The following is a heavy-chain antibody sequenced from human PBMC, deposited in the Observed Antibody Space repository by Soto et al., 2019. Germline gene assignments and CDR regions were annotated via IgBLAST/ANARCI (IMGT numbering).Heavy chain of an antibody. Sequence: AGGSLRLSCVASGFNLSHPWMTWVRQAAGKGLEWVGRIKSKTDGGTADYAAPVKGRATISRDDSKNTVYLQTNSLKTEDTAVYYCTTGIYYDILTGYHNVAYWGQGALVTVSS. D-gene: IGHD3-9*01. CDR2: IKSKTDGGTA. CDR3: TTGIYYDILTGYHNVAY. CDR1: GFNLSHPW. V-gene: IGHV3-15*01. J-gene: IGHJ4*02.